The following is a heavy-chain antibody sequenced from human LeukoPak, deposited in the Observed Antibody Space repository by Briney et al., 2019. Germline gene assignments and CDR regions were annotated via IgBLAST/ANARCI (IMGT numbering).Heavy chain of an antibody. CDR2: ISYDGSDK. D-gene: IGHD3-22*01. J-gene: IGHJ4*02. CDR1: GFTFSSYG. V-gene: IGHV3-30*18. CDR3: AKEATYYYDSSGYFFDY. Sequence: PGRSLRLSCAASGFTFSSYGMHWVRQAPGKGLEWVAVISYDGSDKYYADSVKGRFTISRDNSRNTLYLQMNRLSAEDTAVYYCAKEATYYYDSSGYFFDYWGQGTLVTVSS.